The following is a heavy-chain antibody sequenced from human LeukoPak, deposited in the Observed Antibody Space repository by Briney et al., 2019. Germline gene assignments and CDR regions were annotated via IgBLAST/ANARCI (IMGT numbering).Heavy chain of an antibody. CDR2: IYYSGST. V-gene: IGHV4-39*01. D-gene: IGHD2-2*01. Sequence: SETLSLTCTVSGGSISSSSYYWGWIRQPPGKGLEWIGSIYYSGSTYYNPSLKSRVTISVDTSKNQFSLKLSSATAADTAVYYCARVPAARGYYYYYYMDVWGKGTTVTVSS. J-gene: IGHJ6*03. CDR3: ARVPAARGYYYYYYMDV. CDR1: GGSISSSSYY.